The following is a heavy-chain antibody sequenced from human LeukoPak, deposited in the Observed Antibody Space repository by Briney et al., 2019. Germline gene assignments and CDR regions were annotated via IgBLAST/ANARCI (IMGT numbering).Heavy chain of an antibody. Sequence: SETLSLTCTVSGDSISSPTHYWGWIRQPPGKGLEWIGSIYYIWRTHYNPSLESRVTISVDTSKNQFSLKLSSVTAADTAVYYCARGGYCSSTSCYVDYWGQGTLVTVSS. D-gene: IGHD2-2*01. CDR3: ARGGYCSSTSCYVDY. CDR1: GDSISSPTHY. J-gene: IGHJ4*02. CDR2: IYYIWRT. V-gene: IGHV4-39*07.